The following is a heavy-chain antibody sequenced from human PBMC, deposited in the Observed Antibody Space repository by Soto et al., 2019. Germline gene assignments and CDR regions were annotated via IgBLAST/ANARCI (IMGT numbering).Heavy chain of an antibody. Sequence: EVQLLESGGGLVQPGGSLRLSCAASGFTFSSYAMSWVRQAPGKGLAWVSAISGSGGSTYYADSVKGRFTISRDNSKNTLYLQMNSLRAEDTAVYYCAKVLIAAPYYFDYWGQGTLVTVSS. CDR2: ISGSGGST. CDR3: AKVLIAAPYYFDY. CDR1: GFTFSSYA. D-gene: IGHD6-6*01. V-gene: IGHV3-23*01. J-gene: IGHJ4*02.